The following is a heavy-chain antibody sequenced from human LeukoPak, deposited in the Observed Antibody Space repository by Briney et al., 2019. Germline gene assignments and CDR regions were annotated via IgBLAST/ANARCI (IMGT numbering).Heavy chain of an antibody. V-gene: IGHV3-33*03. CDR3: ASRIVATTSFDY. CDR1: GFTFSNYG. J-gene: IGHJ4*02. Sequence: PGRSLRLSCAASGFTFSNYGMHWVRQAPGKGLEWVAVIWYDGSNKYSADSVKGRFTISRDNSKNTLYLQMNSLRAEDTAVYYCASRIVATTSFDYWGQGTLVTVSS. CDR2: IWYDGSNK. D-gene: IGHD5-12*01.